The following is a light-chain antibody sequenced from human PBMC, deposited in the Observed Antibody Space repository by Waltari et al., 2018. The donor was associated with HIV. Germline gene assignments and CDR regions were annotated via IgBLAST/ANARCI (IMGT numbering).Light chain of an antibody. CDR2: STN. J-gene: IGLJ3*02. Sequence: QTVVTQEPSFSVSPGGTVTLTCGLRSDSVSTTHYASWYRQTPGQAPLTLIYSTNFRSSWVPHRVSGSILGNKAALTIPGAQADDECHYYCVLYMGGAWVFGGGTKLTVL. CDR3: VLYMGGAWV. CDR1: SDSVSTTHY. V-gene: IGLV8-61*01.